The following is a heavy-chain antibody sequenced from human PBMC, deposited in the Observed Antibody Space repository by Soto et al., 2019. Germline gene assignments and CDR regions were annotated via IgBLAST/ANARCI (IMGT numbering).Heavy chain of an antibody. J-gene: IGHJ4*02. CDR2: IYSGGST. CDR1: GCTVISNY. Sequence: GGSLRLSCAASGCTVISNYMSWVRQAPGKGLEWVSVIYSGGSTYYADSVKGRFTISRDSAKNSLYLQMNSLRAEDTAVYYCARDQPGYSYGYGLGYWGQGTLVTVSS. CDR3: ARDQPGYSYGYGLGY. V-gene: IGHV3-66*01. D-gene: IGHD5-18*01.